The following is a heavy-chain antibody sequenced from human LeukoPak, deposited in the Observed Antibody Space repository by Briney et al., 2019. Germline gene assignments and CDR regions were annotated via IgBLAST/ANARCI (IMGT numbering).Heavy chain of an antibody. CDR1: GFTFSSYE. CDR2: ISSRSSTI. V-gene: IGHV3-48*03. D-gene: IGHD3-10*01. CDR3: ARDGYYYGSGSYYKVDFDY. Sequence: GGSLRLSCAASGFTFSSYEMNWVRQAPGKGLEWVSYISSRSSTIYSADSVKGRFTISRDNAKNSLYLQMNSLRAEDTAVYYCARDGYYYGSGSYYKVDFDYWGQGTLVTVSS. J-gene: IGHJ4*02.